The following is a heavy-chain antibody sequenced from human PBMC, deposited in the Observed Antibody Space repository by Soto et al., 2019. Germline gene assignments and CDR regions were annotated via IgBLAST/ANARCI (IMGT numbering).Heavy chain of an antibody. J-gene: IGHJ4*02. CDR1: GCTFSNYA. CDR3: AKDGNYGY. Sequence: EVQLLESGGGLVQPGGSLRLSFAASGCTFSNYAMTWVRQAPGKGLEWVSSISNSGGSTYYADSVKGRFTISRDNSKNTLYLQMNSLRAEDTAVYYCAKDGNYGYWGQGTLVTVSS. CDR2: ISNSGGST. D-gene: IGHD3-16*01. V-gene: IGHV3-23*01.